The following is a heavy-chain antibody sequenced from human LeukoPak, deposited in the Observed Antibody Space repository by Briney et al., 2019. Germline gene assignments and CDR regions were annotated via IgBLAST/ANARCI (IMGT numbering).Heavy chain of an antibody. CDR3: ARDKIAAAGTDYYYGMDV. CDR2: ISYDGPNK. V-gene: IGHV3-30-3*01. D-gene: IGHD6-13*01. Sequence: GGSLRLSCAASGFTFSSYTMHWVRQAPGKGLEWVAAISYDGPNKYYADSVKGRFTISRDNAKNSLYLQMNSLRAEDTAVYYCARDKIAAAGTDYYYGMDVWGQGTTVTVSS. J-gene: IGHJ6*02. CDR1: GFTFSSYT.